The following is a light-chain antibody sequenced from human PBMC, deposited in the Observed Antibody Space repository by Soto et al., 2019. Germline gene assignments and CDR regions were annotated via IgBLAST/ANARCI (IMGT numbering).Light chain of an antibody. CDR3: QQYNKWPLT. Sequence: EIVMTQSPVTLSVSPGERVTLSCRASQSVRTNLAWYQQKPGQAPRLLIYGASARATGIPARISGNGSGTDFSLTISSLQSEDFAVYYCQQYNKWPLTFGGGTKVDIK. CDR1: QSVRTN. J-gene: IGKJ4*01. V-gene: IGKV3-15*01. CDR2: GAS.